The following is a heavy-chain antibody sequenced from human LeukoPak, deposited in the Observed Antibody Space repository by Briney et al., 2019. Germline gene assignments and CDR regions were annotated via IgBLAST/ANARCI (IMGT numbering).Heavy chain of an antibody. Sequence: GGSLRLSCAASGFTFSSYTMNWVRQAPGKGLDWVSSITGDNAHIFYADSVQGRFTISRDNAINSLYLQMSGLTAEDTAVYYCARVRGYGRDFWGQGTLVTVSS. D-gene: IGHD2-15*01. CDR3: ARVRGYGRDF. J-gene: IGHJ4*02. V-gene: IGHV3-21*01. CDR2: ITGDNAHI. CDR1: GFTFSSYT.